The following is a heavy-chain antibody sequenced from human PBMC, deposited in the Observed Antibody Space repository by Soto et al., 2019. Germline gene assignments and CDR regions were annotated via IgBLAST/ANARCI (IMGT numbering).Heavy chain of an antibody. D-gene: IGHD2-2*01. Sequence: EVQLVESGGGLVKPGGSLRLSCAASGFTFSSYSMIWVRQAPGKGLEWVSSITSSTSYIYYADSVKGRFTISRDNAKNSLYLQMNCLRAEDTAVYYCARFGSGYHLDYWGQGTLVTVSS. V-gene: IGHV3-21*01. CDR1: GFTFSSYS. J-gene: IGHJ4*02. CDR2: ITSSTSYI. CDR3: ARFGSGYHLDY.